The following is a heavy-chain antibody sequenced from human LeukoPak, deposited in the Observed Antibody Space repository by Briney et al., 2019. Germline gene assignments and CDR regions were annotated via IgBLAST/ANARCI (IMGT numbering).Heavy chain of an antibody. V-gene: IGHV4-4*07. Sequence: SETLSLTCTVSGGSISSYYWSWIRQPAGKGLEWIGRIYTSGTTHYNPSLKSRATMSVDTSKNQFSLKLSSVTAADTAVYYCARLSTVSTAFDYWGQGTLVTVSS. J-gene: IGHJ4*02. D-gene: IGHD4-17*01. CDR2: IYTSGTT. CDR3: ARLSTVSTAFDY. CDR1: GGSISSYY.